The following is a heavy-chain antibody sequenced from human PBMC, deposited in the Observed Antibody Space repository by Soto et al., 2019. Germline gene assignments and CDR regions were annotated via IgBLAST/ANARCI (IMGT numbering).Heavy chain of an antibody. D-gene: IGHD5-12*01. J-gene: IGHJ4*02. Sequence: QVQLVQSGAEVKKPGSSVKVSCKASGGTFSSYAISWVRQAPGQGLEWMGWINPNSGGTNYAQKFQGRVTMTRDTSISTAYMELSRLRSDDTAVYYCARARRRYSGYDFGYWGQGTLVTVSS. CDR1: GGTFSSYA. CDR2: INPNSGGT. V-gene: IGHV1-2*02. CDR3: ARARRRYSGYDFGY.